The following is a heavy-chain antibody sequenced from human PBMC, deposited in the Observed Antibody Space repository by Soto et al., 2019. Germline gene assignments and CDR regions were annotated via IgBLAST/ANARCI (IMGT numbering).Heavy chain of an antibody. D-gene: IGHD5-12*01. CDR3: ARESGGATATLDYYYFYVDV. J-gene: IGHJ6*03. CDR2: INPNRGVT. V-gene: IGHV1-2*04. Sequence: QVQLVQSGAEVRKPGASVTVSCRSSGDSFNDYYIHWVRQAPGQGLEWMGWINPNRGVTKYAQKFQGWVSMTRDTSIRTVYVQLSRLRSDDTAVYYCARESGGATATLDYYYFYVDVWGTGTTVTVSS. CDR1: GDSFNDYY.